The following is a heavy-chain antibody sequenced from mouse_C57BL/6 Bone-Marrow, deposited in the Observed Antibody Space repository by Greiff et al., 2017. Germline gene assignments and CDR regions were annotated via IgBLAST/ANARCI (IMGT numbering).Heavy chain of an antibody. Sequence: QVQLQQSGPELVKPGASVKISCKASGYAFSSSWMNWVKQRPGKGLEWIGRIYPGDGDTNYNGKFKGKATLTADKSSSTAYMQLSRLTSEDSAVYFSEREQLRLQLDYWGQGTSVTVSS. D-gene: IGHD3-2*02. CDR1: GYAFSSSW. CDR3: EREQLRLQLDY. V-gene: IGHV1-82*01. J-gene: IGHJ4*01. CDR2: IYPGDGDT.